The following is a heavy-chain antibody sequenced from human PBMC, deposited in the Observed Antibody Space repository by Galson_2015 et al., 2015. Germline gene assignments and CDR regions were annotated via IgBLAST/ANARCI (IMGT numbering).Heavy chain of an antibody. CDR2: IWYDGSNK. D-gene: IGHD4-17*01. V-gene: IGHV3-33*01. J-gene: IGHJ6*02. CDR1: GFTFSSYG. CDR3: ARDRVDYGDYYYYGMDV. Sequence: SLRLSCAASGFTFSSYGMHRVRQAPGKGLEWVAVIWYDGSNKYYADSVKGRFTISRDNSKNTLYLQMNSLRAEDTAVYYCARDRVDYGDYYYYGMDVWGQGTTVTVSS.